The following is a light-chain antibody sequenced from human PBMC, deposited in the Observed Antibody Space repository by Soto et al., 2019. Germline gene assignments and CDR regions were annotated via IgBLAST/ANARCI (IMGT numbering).Light chain of an antibody. Sequence: EIVLTQSPGTLSLSPGERATLSCRASQSVRSSYLAWYQQKPGQAPRLLIYGASSSATGIPDRFSGSGSGTDFTLTISRLDPEDFAVYYCQWYGDSRHLAPVPTF. CDR3: QWYGDSRHLAPVPT. CDR1: QSVRSSY. V-gene: IGKV3-20*01. J-gene: IGKJ4*02. CDR2: GAS.